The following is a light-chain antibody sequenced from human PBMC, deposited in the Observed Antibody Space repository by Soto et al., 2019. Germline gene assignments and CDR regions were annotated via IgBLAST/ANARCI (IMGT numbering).Light chain of an antibody. CDR1: QNIRTY. CDR3: QQTLSVPRT. V-gene: IGKV1-39*01. CDR2: VAS. Sequence: DIQMTQSPRFLSASVGDRVTITCRASQNIRTYLTWYQQKPGKGPTVLIYVASTLQRGVPSRFSGSTTGTDFTLTITGLQPEDSATYYCQQTLSVPRTFGLGTKVEIK. J-gene: IGKJ1*01.